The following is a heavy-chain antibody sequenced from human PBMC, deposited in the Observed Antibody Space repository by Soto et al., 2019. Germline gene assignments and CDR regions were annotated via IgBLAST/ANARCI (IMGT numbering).Heavy chain of an antibody. CDR1: GFTVSSNY. J-gene: IGHJ5*02. Sequence: EVQLVESGGGLVQPGGSLRLSCAASGFTVSSNYMSWVRQAPGKGLEWVSVIYSGGSTYYADSVKGRFTISRDNSKNTRYLQMNSRRAEDTAVYYCARGRQQQLGWFDPWGQGTLVTVSS. V-gene: IGHV3-66*01. CDR2: IYSGGST. CDR3: ARGRQQQLGWFDP. D-gene: IGHD6-13*01.